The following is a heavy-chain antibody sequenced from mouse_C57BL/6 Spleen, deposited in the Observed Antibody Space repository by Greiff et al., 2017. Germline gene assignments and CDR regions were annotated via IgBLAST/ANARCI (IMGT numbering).Heavy chain of an antibody. Sequence: VKLQQPGAELVKPGASVKMSCKASGYTFTSYWITWVKQRPGQGLEWIGDIYPGSGSTNYNEKFKSKATLTVDTSSSTAYMQLRSLTSEDSAVYYCARNTTPSNRGERTSDTGSS. D-gene: IGHD1-1*01. J-gene: IGHJ4*01. CDR2: IYPGSGST. CDR3: ARNTTPSN. CDR1: GYTFTSYW. V-gene: IGHV1-55*01.